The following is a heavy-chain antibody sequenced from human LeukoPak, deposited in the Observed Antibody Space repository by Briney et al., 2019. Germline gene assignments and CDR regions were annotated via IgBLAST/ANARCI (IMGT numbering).Heavy chain of an antibody. J-gene: IGHJ4*02. Sequence: PGRSLRLSCAASGFTFSSYGMHWVRQAPGKGLEWVAVISYDGSNKYYADSVKGRFTISRDNSKNTLYLQMNSLRAEDTAVYYCLYGSGNYWGQGTLVTVSS. CDR2: ISYDGSNK. V-gene: IGHV3-30*03. CDR3: LYGSGNY. D-gene: IGHD3-10*01. CDR1: GFTFSSYG.